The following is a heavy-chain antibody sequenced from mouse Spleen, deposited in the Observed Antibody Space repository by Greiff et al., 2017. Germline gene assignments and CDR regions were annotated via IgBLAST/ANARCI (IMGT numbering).Heavy chain of an antibody. CDR3: ANPLTGTRGMGY. CDR2: ISSGSSTT. V-gene: IGHV5-17*01. J-gene: IGHJ4*01. Sequence: EVHLVESGGGLVKPGGSLKLSCAASGFTFSDYGMHWVRQAPEKGLEWVAYISSGSSTTYYADTVKGRFTISRDNAKNTLFLQMTSLKSEDTAIYYCANPLTGTRGMGYWGQGTSGNGSS. CDR1: GFTFSDYG. D-gene: IGHD4-1*01.